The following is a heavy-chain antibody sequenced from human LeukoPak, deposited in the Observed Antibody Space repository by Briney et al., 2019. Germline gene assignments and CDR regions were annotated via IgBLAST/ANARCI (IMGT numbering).Heavy chain of an antibody. CDR2: INPSGGST. CDR3: ASDYPVRYYFDY. CDR1: GYTFTSYY. D-gene: IGHD6-6*01. V-gene: IGHV1-46*01. Sequence: GASVKVSCKASGYTFTSYYMHWVRQAPGQGLEWMGIINPSGGSTSYAQKFQGRVTMTRDTSTSTVYMELSRLRSDDTAVYYCASDYPVRYYFDYWGQGTLVTVSS. J-gene: IGHJ4*02.